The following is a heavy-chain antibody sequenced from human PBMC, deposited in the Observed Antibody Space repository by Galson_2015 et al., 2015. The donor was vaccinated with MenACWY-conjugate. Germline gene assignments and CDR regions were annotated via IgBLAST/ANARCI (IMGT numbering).Heavy chain of an antibody. D-gene: IGHD5-18*01. CDR3: ATTYSSLGYYYYMDV. CDR2: ISGSGGNT. Sequence: SLRLSCAASGFTFSSYAMSWVRRAPGKGLEWVSAISGSGGNTYYADSVKGRFTISRDNSKNTLYLQINSLRAEDTAVYYCATTYSSLGYYYYMDVWGRGTAVTVSS. CDR1: GFTFSSYA. J-gene: IGHJ6*03. V-gene: IGHV3-23*01.